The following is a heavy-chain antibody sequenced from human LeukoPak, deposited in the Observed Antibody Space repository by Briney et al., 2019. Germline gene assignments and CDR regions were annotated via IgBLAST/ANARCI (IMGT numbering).Heavy chain of an antibody. CDR1: GYTFTSYG. CDR3: ARAGYCSSTSCPQGRYYYYGMDV. Sequence: ASVKVSCKASGYTFTSYGISWVRQAPGQGLEWMGWISAYNGNTNYAQKLQGRVTMTTVTSTSTAYMELRSLRSDDTAVYYCARAGYCSSTSCPQGRYYYYGMDVWGKGTTVTVSS. V-gene: IGHV1-18*04. D-gene: IGHD2-2*01. J-gene: IGHJ6*04. CDR2: ISAYNGNT.